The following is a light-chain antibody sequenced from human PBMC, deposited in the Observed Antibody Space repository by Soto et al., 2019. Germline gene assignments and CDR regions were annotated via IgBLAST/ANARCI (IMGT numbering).Light chain of an antibody. V-gene: IGLV2-11*01. CDR1: SGDIGAYNY. CDR3: CSYAHTSRV. Sequence: QSALTHPRSVSGSPGQSVTFSCTGTSGDIGAYNYVSWYQFHPGKAPKMIIYDVNKRPSGVPDRFSGSKSGNTASLTISWLQAEDEAAYYCCSYAHTSRVFGGVTKLTVL. CDR2: DVN. J-gene: IGLJ3*02.